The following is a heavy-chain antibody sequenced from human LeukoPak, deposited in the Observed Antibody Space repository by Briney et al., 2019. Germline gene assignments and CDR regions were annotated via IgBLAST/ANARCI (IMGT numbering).Heavy chain of an antibody. CDR2: ISGSGGDT. CDR1: GFTFSSYA. CDR3: AKFGLAGSGRYHDAFDI. V-gene: IGHV3-23*01. J-gene: IGHJ3*02. Sequence: PGGSLRLSCAVSGFTFSSYAMNWVRQAPGKGLEWVSAISGSGGDTYYADSVKGRSTISRDNSKNTLYLQMNSLRAEDTAVYYCAKFGLAGSGRYHDAFDIWGQGTMVTVSS. D-gene: IGHD3-10*01.